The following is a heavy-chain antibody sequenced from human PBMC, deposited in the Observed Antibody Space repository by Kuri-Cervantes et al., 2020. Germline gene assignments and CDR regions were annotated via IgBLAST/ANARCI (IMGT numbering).Heavy chain of an antibody. CDR2: ISSSGGST. D-gene: IGHD1-26*01. CDR1: GFTFSSYA. Sequence: GGSLRLSCAASGFTFSSYAMSWVRQAPGTGLEWVSSISSSGGSTYYADSAKGRFTISRDNSKNTLYLQMNSLRGEDTAMYYCAKMAAPGVGGLGSWGQGTLVTVSS. J-gene: IGHJ5*02. V-gene: IGHV3-23*01. CDR3: AKMAAPGVGGLGS.